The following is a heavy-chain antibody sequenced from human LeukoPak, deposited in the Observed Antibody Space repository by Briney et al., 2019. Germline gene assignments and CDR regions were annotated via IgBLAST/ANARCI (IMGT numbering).Heavy chain of an antibody. V-gene: IGHV3-53*01. CDR1: GFTVSSNY. J-gene: IGHJ3*02. D-gene: IGHD1-26*01. CDR3: ARGGSYLSAFDI. CDR2: IYSGGST. Sequence: GGSQRLSCAASGFTVSSNYMSWVRQAPGKGLEWVSIIYSGGSTFYADSVKGRFTISRDNSKNTLYLQMNSLRAEDTAVYYCARGGSYLSAFDIWGQGTMVTVSS.